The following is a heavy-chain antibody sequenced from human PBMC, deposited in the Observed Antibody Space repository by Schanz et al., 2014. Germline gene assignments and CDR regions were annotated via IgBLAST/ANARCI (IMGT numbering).Heavy chain of an antibody. CDR2: IWYDGNNK. CDR3: ARGGSSGYEFAIYYIDV. D-gene: IGHD5-12*01. CDR1: GFAFNNYG. Sequence: QVQLAESGGGVVQPGRSLRLSCAASGFAFNNYGMHWVRQAPGKGLEWVAIIWYDGNNKKYADSVKGRFTISRDNFKNTRFLQMNSLRAEDAAAYYCARGGSSGYEFAIYYIDVWGKGTTVTVSS. J-gene: IGHJ6*03. V-gene: IGHV3-33*01.